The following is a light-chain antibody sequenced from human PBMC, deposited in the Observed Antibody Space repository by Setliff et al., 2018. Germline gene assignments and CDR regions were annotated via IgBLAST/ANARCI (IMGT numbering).Light chain of an antibody. V-gene: IGLV1-44*01. CDR2: SNN. CDR3: CSYTSSGSRV. Sequence: QSVLTQPPSASGTPGQRVTVSCSGSSSNFGSRSVSWFQQLPGTPPKLLIYSNNQRPSGVPDRFSGSKSGSSASLAISGLQSEDEADYYCCSYTSSGSRVFGTGTKVTVL. J-gene: IGLJ1*01. CDR1: SSNFGSRS.